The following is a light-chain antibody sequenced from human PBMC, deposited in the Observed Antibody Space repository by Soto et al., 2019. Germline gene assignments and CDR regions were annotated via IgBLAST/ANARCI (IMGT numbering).Light chain of an antibody. CDR2: DVN. J-gene: IGLJ1*01. V-gene: IGLV2-14*03. CDR3: SSYTTTKTYV. Sequence: QSALTQPASVSGSPGQSITISCSGTSSDIGGSNHVSWYQQHPGKVPKLMIYDVNNRPSGVSDRFFGSKSDNTASLTISGLQAEDEADYYCSSYTTTKTYVLGTGTKVTVL. CDR1: SSDIGGSNH.